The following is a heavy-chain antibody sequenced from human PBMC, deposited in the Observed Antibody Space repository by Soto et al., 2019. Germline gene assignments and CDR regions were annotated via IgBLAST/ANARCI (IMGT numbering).Heavy chain of an antibody. Sequence: LSRTGAGFGGSIGSGNGCSLVRQAPGKGLEWIGEIYHSGSTNYNPSLKSRVTISVDKSKNQFSLKLSSVTAADTAVYYCASKLAELLADPFAIWGQGPMVT. CDR2: IYHSGST. V-gene: IGHV4-4*02. D-gene: IGHD3-10*01. J-gene: IGHJ3*02. CDR1: GGSIGSGNG. CDR3: ASKLAELLADPFAI.